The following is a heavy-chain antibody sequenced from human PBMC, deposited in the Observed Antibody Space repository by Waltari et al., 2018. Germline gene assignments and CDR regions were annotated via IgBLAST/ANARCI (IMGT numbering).Heavy chain of an antibody. CDR2: INPKNGDT. CDR3: LRDSSGSHFDY. V-gene: IGHV1-2*06. D-gene: IGHD3-22*01. Sequence: LVQSGAEVKKPGASVKVSCKASGYTFTGYAILWVRQAPGQGLEWMGRINPKNGDTHYAQKFQGPVAMTTDTSTNTAFMELHSLRSDDTAVYYCLRDSSGSHFDYWGQGTLVTVSS. CDR1: GYTFTGYA. J-gene: IGHJ4*02.